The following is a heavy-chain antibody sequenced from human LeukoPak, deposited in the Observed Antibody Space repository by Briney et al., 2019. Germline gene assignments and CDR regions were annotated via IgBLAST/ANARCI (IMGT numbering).Heavy chain of an antibody. V-gene: IGHV1-69*01. CDR1: GGTFSSYA. CDR3: ASCVVVTAMRYFDL. CDR2: IIPIFGTA. Sequence: SVKVSCKASGGTFSSYAISWVRQAPGQGLESMGGIIPIFGTANYAQKFQGRVTITADESTSTAYMELSSLGSEDTAVYYCASCVVVTAMRYFDLWGRGTLVTVSS. J-gene: IGHJ2*01. D-gene: IGHD2-21*02.